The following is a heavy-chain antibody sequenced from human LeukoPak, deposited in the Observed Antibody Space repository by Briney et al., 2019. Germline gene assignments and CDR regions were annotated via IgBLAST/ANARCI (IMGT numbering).Heavy chain of an antibody. D-gene: IGHD3-10*01. CDR1: GFTFSDYN. J-gene: IGHJ5*02. CDR2: INTGGFTI. CDR3: ARGASGIGGIRFDP. V-gene: IGHV3-11*04. Sequence: PGGSLRLSCAASGFTFSDYNMRWIRQAPGKGLEWVSYINTGGFTIYYADSVKGRFTISRDNAKNSLYLQMNSLRAEDTAVYYCARGASGIGGIRFDPWGQGTLVTVSS.